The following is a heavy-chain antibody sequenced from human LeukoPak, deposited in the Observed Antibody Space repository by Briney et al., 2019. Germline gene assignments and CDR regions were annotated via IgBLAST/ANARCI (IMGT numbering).Heavy chain of an antibody. Sequence: SETLSLTCTVSGYSISSGYYWGWIRQPPGKGLEWIASIYHSGSTYYNPSLKSRVTISVDTSKNQFSLKLSSVTAADTAMFYCARGLGPGNWFDPWGQGTLVTVSS. CDR2: IYHSGST. CDR1: GYSISSGYY. CDR3: ARGLGPGNWFDP. D-gene: IGHD3-10*01. J-gene: IGHJ5*02. V-gene: IGHV4-38-2*02.